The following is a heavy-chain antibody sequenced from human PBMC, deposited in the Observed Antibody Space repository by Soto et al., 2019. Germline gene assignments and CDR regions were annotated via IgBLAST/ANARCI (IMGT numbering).Heavy chain of an antibody. CDR1: GGSFSGYY. V-gene: IGHV4-34*01. Sequence: SETLSLTCAVYGGSFSGYYWSWIRQPPGKGLEWIGEINHSGSTNYNPSLKSRVTISVDTSKNQFSLKLSSVTAADTAVYYCASSGRYYYYYGMDVWGQGTTVTVSS. CDR2: INHSGST. J-gene: IGHJ6*02. CDR3: ASSGRYYYYYGMDV. D-gene: IGHD6-19*01.